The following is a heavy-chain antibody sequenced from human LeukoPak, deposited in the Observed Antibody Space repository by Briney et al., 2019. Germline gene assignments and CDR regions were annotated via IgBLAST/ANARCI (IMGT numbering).Heavy chain of an antibody. D-gene: IGHD6-19*01. CDR3: ARQLRGEAVAGHLQPFDY. Sequence: SRTLSLTCTVSGGSISSYYWNWIRQPPGKGLEWIGYIYTSGSTNYNPSLKSRVTISVDTSKNQFSLKLSSVTAADTAVYFCARQLRGEAVAGHLQPFDYWGQGTLVTVSS. J-gene: IGHJ4*02. CDR1: GGSISSYY. CDR2: IYTSGST. V-gene: IGHV4-59*08.